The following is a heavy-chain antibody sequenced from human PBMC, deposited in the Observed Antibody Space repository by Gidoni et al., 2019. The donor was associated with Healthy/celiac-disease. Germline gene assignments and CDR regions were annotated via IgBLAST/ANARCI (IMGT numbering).Heavy chain of an antibody. CDR2: IWYDGSNK. CDR1: GFTFSSYG. Sequence: QVQLVESGGGVVQPGWSLRLSFAASGFTFSSYGMHWVRQAPGTGLEWVAVIWYDGSNKYYADSVKGRFTISRDNSKNTLYLQMNSLRAEDTAVYYCARDRRFGELLEYFDYWGQGTLVTVSS. J-gene: IGHJ4*02. V-gene: IGHV3-33*01. D-gene: IGHD3-10*01. CDR3: ARDRRFGELLEYFDY.